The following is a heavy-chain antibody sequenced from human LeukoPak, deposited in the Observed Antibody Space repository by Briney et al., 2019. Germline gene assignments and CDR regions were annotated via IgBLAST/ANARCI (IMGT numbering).Heavy chain of an antibody. J-gene: IGHJ4*02. CDR1: GFTFSSYG. CDR3: ASHCGGDCYRDY. V-gene: IGHV3-30*03. Sequence: PGGSLRLSCAASGFTFSSYGMHWVRQAPGKGLEWVAVISYDGSNKYYADSVKGRLTISRDNSKNTLYLQMNSLRAEDTAVYYCASHCGGDCYRDYWGQGTLVTVSS. D-gene: IGHD2-21*02. CDR2: ISYDGSNK.